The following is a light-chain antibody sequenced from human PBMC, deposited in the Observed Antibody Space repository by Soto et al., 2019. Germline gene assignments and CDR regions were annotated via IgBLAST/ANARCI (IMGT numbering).Light chain of an antibody. CDR3: QQYYSTPRT. CDR1: QTVLDSFNNKDY. CDR2: WAS. Sequence: DIMMTQSPDSLAVSLGERANINCKSSQTVLDSFNNKDYLTWYQQKPGQPPKLLIYWASTREFGVPDRFSGSGSGTDFTLTISSLQAEDVAVYYCQQYYSTPRTFGHGTKVDIK. J-gene: IGKJ1*01. V-gene: IGKV4-1*01.